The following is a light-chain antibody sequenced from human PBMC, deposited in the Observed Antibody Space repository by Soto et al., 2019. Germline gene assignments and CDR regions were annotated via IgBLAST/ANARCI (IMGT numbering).Light chain of an antibody. CDR1: QSVEGE. J-gene: IGKJ4*01. Sequence: EIVLTQSPDNLSLSPGETATLSCRASQSVEGEVAWYQHKPGRAPRLLIYDTFNRATDIPGRFSGSGSGRDFTLTISSLEPGDFAVYYCQQRREWPITFGGGTKVEI. CDR2: DTF. V-gene: IGKV3-11*02. CDR3: QQRREWPIT.